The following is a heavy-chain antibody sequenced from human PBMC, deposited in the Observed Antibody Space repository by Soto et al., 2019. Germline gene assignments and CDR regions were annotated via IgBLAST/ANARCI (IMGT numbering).Heavy chain of an antibody. CDR3: ARENRVVPDSYDY. V-gene: IGHV3-11*01. D-gene: IGHD2-15*01. J-gene: IGHJ4*02. CDR1: GFTFSDYY. Sequence: QVQLVESGGGLVKPGGSLRLSCAASGFTFSDYYMSWIRQAPGKGLEWVSYIISSGSTIYYAYSLKGRFTISRDNAKNSLYLQMNSLRAEDTAVYYCARENRVVPDSYDYWGQGTLVTVSS. CDR2: IISSGSTI.